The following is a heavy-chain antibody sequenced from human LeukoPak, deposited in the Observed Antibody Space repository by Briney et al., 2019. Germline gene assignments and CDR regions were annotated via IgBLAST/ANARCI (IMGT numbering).Heavy chain of an antibody. J-gene: IGHJ4*02. CDR1: GFTFSIYS. D-gene: IGHD6-19*01. CDR3: ARASSGWYGKICDY. V-gene: IGHV3-21*01. CDR2: ISSSSSYI. Sequence: GGSLRLSCAASGFTFSIYSMNWVREAPGKGLEWVSSISSSSSYIYYADSVKGRFTISRDNAKNSLYLQMNRLRAEDTAVYYCARASSGWYGKICDYWGQGTLVTVSS.